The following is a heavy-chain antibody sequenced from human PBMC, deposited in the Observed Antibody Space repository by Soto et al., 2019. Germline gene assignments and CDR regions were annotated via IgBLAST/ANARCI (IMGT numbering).Heavy chain of an antibody. CDR1: GDSISSGDHY. CDR3: ASLNGSFLSFVDN. Sequence: QVQLQESGPGLVKPSQTLSLSCTVSGDSISSGDHYWSWIRQPPGKGLEWIAHISYGGYTFYNPSLQSRITMSVDTSKNQAYLQLSSVTAADTAVYYCASLNGSFLSFVDNWGQGTPVTVSS. V-gene: IGHV4-30-4*01. CDR2: ISYGGYT. J-gene: IGHJ4*02. D-gene: IGHD2-8*01.